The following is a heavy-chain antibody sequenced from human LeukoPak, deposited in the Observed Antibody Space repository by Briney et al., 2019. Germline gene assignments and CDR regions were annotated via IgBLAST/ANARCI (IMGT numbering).Heavy chain of an antibody. V-gene: IGHV3-23*01. CDR1: GFTFSSYA. D-gene: IGHD3-9*01. CDR3: WKEGDILTGYYNYYYYYYMDV. Sequence: GGSLRLSCAASGFTFSSYAMSWVRQAPGKGLEWVSAISGSGGSTYYADSVKGRFTISRDNSKNTLYLQMNSLRAEDTAVYYCWKEGDILTGYYNYYYYYYMDVWGKGTTVTVSS. CDR2: ISGSGGST. J-gene: IGHJ6*03.